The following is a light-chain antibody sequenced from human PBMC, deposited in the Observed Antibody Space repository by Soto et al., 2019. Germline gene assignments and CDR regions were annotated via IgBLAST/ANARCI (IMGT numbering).Light chain of an antibody. CDR3: QQYNNWPRT. Sequence: KVMKQSPATLSKNTGERATLSCRASQSVSSNLAWYQQKPGQAPRLLIYGASTRATGIPARFSGSGSGTEFTLTISSLQSEDFAVYYCQQYNNWPRTFGQGTKVDIK. J-gene: IGKJ1*01. V-gene: IGKV3-15*01. CDR2: GAS. CDR1: QSVSSN.